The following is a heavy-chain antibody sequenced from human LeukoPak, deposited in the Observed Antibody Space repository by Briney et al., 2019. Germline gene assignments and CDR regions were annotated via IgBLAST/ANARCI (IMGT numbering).Heavy chain of an antibody. Sequence: GGSLRLSCAASGFTFSSYSMNWVRQAPGKGLEWVSYISSSSSTIYYADSVKGRFTISRDNAKNSLYLQMNSLRAEDTAVYYCARDTSRITIFGVVIIPPPVPYYMDVWGKGTTVTVSS. CDR1: GFTFSSYS. CDR3: ARDTSRITIFGVVIIPPPVPYYMDV. CDR2: ISSSSSTI. V-gene: IGHV3-48*01. J-gene: IGHJ6*03. D-gene: IGHD3-3*01.